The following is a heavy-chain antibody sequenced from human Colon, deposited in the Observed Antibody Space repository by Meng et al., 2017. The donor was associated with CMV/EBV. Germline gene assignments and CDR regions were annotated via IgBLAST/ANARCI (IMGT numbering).Heavy chain of an antibody. CDR1: GFPFSTYW. CDR2: INQDGSAN. J-gene: IGHJ4*02. CDR3: ARAGQVGAADY. Sequence: EVQVVESGGGLVQPGGSLRFSCAASGFPFSTYWMSWVRQAPGKGLEWVANINQDGSANYYVDSVKGRFAISRDNAQNSLFLQMNSLRAEDTAVYYCARAGQVGAADYWGQGTLVTVSS. D-gene: IGHD1-26*01. V-gene: IGHV3-7*04.